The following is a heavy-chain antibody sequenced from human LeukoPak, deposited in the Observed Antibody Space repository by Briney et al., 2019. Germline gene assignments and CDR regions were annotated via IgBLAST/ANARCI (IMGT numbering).Heavy chain of an antibody. CDR2: ISAYNGNT. CDR3: ARVVGATMVIDY. D-gene: IGHD1-26*01. Sequence: ASVTVSCKASGYTFTSYGISWVRQAPGQGLEWMGWISAYNGNTHYAQNLQGRVTMTRDMSTSTVYMELSSLRSEDTAVYYCARVVGATMVIDYWGQGTLVTVSS. V-gene: IGHV1-18*01. CDR1: GYTFTSYG. J-gene: IGHJ4*02.